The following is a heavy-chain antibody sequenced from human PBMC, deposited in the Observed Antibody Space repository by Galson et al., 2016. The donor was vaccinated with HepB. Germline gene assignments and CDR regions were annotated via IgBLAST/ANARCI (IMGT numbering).Heavy chain of an antibody. CDR3: ARDPFGDPFFDY. CDR2: ISSSSGYI. Sequence: SLRLSCAAPGFSFSTYSLNWVRQAPGKGLEWVSSISSSSGYIYYADSVKGRFTVSRDNAKNSLYLQLNSLRAEDAAMYYCARDPFGDPFFDYWGQGTLVTVSS. D-gene: IGHD4-17*01. CDR1: GFSFSTYS. J-gene: IGHJ4*02. V-gene: IGHV3-21*01.